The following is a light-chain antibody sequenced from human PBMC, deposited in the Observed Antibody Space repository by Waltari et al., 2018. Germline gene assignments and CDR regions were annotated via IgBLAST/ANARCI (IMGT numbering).Light chain of an antibody. CDR3: FSFVAANSFV. CDR2: GAT. CDR1: SNDIGNYDL. J-gene: IGLJ1*01. Sequence: QSALTPPSSVSGSPGQSITPSCTGTSNDIGNYDLVSWYQQRPGEAPKLLMYGATKRPSGVSNRFSGSKSGKTASLTISGLQTEDEADYYCFSFVAANSFVFGPGTKVTVL. V-gene: IGLV2-23*01.